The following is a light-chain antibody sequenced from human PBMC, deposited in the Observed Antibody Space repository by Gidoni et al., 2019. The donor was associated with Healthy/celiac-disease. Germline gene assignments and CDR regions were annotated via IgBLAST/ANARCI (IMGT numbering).Light chain of an antibody. CDR3: QQYYSTPRS. CDR1: QSVLYSSNNKNY. J-gene: IGKJ2*03. V-gene: IGKV4-1*01. CDR2: WAS. Sequence: DLVMTQSPDSLAVSLGERATINCKSSQSVLYSSNNKNYLAWYQQKPGQPPKLLIYWASTRESGVPDRFIGSGSGTDFTLTISSLQAEDVAVYYCQQYYSTPRSFXQXTKLEIK.